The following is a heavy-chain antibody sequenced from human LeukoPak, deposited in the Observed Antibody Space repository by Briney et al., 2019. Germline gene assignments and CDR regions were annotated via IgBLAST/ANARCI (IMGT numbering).Heavy chain of an antibody. Sequence: GGSLRLSCAASGFTFSSYAMHWVRQAPGKGLEWVAVISYDGSNKYYADSVKGRFTISRDNSKNTLYLQMNSLRAEDTAVYYCARLRVHIAAAGSSEYFQHWGQGTLVTVSS. V-gene: IGHV3-30-3*01. D-gene: IGHD6-13*01. CDR1: GFTFSSYA. CDR2: ISYDGSNK. CDR3: ARLRVHIAAAGSSEYFQH. J-gene: IGHJ1*01.